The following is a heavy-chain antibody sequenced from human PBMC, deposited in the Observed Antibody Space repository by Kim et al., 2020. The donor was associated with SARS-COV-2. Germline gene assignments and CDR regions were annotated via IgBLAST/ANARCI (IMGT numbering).Heavy chain of an antibody. V-gene: IGHV4-4*07. CDR3: ARERFEDYYYYYGMDV. Sequence: PSHQSRVTRSVDTSKNQFPLKLSSVTAADTAVYYCARERFEDYYYYYGMDVWGQGTTVTVSS. J-gene: IGHJ6*02. D-gene: IGHD3-10*01.